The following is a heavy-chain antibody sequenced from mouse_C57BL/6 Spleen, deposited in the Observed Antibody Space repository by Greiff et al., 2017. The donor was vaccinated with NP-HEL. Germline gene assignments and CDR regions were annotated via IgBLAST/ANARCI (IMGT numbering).Heavy chain of an antibody. J-gene: IGHJ3*01. Sequence: VQLQQSGPELVKPGASVKISCKASGYSFTGYYMNWVKQSPEKSLEWIGEINPSTGGTTYNQKFKAKATLTVDKSSSTAYMQLKSLTSEDSAVYYCANGYDYGFAYWGQGTLVTVSA. V-gene: IGHV1-42*01. D-gene: IGHD2-4*01. CDR3: ANGYDYGFAY. CDR1: GYSFTGYY. CDR2: INPSTGGT.